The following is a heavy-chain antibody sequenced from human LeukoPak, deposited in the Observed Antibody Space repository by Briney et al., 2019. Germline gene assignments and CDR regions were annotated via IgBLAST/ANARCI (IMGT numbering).Heavy chain of an antibody. CDR2: FDPEDGEA. CDR1: GYTLTELS. J-gene: IGHJ4*02. Sequence: GASVKVSCKVSGYTLTELSMHWVRQAPGKGLEWMGGFDPEDGEAIYAQKFQGRVTMTEDTSTDTAYMELSSLRSEDTAVYYCVSSSSWYFDYWGQGTLVTVSS. D-gene: IGHD6-6*01. CDR3: VSSSSWYFDY. V-gene: IGHV1-24*01.